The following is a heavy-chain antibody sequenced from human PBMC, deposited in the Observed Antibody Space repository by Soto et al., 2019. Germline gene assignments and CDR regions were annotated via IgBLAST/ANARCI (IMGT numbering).Heavy chain of an antibody. D-gene: IGHD3-22*01. CDR3: ATDRTYYDSSGDPEF. Sequence: ASVKVSCKASGYTFTNYGISWVSQDPGQGLEWMGWSSTYNGNTIYAQKFQASETMTTENATKTAYMEQKKQRSVYMSFYYCATDRTYYDSSGDPEFWGQGTLGTVSS. CDR2: SSTYNGNT. V-gene: IGHV1-18*03. J-gene: IGHJ4*02. CDR1: GYTFTNYG.